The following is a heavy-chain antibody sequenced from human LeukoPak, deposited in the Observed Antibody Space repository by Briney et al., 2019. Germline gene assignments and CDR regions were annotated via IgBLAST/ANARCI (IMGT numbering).Heavy chain of an antibody. V-gene: IGHV4-59*01. CDR2: IYYSGST. CDR1: GASISSYY. Sequence: SETLSLTCTVSGASISSYYWSWIRQPPGKGLEWIGCIYYSGSTHYNPALKSRVTISVDTSKNQFSLDLSSVTAADTAVYYCASGPYPAAGTDHQFDYWGQGTLVTVSS. J-gene: IGHJ4*02. CDR3: ASGPYPAAGTDHQFDY. D-gene: IGHD6-13*01.